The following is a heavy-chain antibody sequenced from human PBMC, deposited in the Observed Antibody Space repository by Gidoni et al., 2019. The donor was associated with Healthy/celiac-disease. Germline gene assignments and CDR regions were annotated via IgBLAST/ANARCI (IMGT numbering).Heavy chain of an antibody. CDR2: ISSSSSYI. CDR1: GFTFSSYS. CDR3: ARALRDY. Sequence: EVQLVESGGGLVSPGGSLHLSCAASGFTFSSYSINWVRQGPGKGLEWVSSISSSSSYIYYADSVKGRFTISRDNSKNSLYLQMNSLRAEDTAVYYCARALRDYWGQGTLVTVSS. J-gene: IGHJ4*02. V-gene: IGHV3-21*01.